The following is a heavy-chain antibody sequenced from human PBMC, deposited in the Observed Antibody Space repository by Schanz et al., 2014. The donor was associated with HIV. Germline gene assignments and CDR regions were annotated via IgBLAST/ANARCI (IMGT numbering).Heavy chain of an antibody. CDR2: ISGSGGST. Sequence: AQLVESGGGVVQPGGSLRLSCAASGFSSSNSVIHWVRQAPGKGLEWVSAISGSGGSTYYADSVKGRFTISRDNSKNTLYLQMNSLRAEDTAVFYCAKDLGGYSRRFMGYGMDVWGQGTTVTVSS. CDR3: AKDLGGYSRRFMGYGMDV. J-gene: IGHJ6*02. V-gene: IGHV3-23*04. CDR1: GFSSSNSV. D-gene: IGHD6-13*01.